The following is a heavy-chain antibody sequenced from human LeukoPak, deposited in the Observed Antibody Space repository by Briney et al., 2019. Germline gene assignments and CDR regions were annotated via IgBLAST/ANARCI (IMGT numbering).Heavy chain of an antibody. Sequence: SSETLSLTCTVSGGSISSGGYYWSWIRQPPGKGLEWIGYIYHSGSTYYNPSLKSRVTISVDRSKNQFSLKLSSVTAADTAVYYCARGAARLDYWGQGTLVTVSS. V-gene: IGHV4-30-2*01. CDR3: ARGAARLDY. CDR1: GGSISSGGYY. D-gene: IGHD6-6*01. CDR2: IYHSGST. J-gene: IGHJ4*02.